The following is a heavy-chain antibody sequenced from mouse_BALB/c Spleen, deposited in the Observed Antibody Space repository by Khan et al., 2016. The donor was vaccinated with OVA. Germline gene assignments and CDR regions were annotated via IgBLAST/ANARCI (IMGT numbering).Heavy chain of an antibody. CDR1: GYTFTSYW. CDR3: AGMDWVVAWLDY. V-gene: IGHV1-5*01. CDR2: IYPGNTDT. J-gene: IGHJ3*01. D-gene: IGHD4-1*01. Sequence: EVQLQESGTLLARPGASVKMSCKASGYTFTSYWMHWVKQRPGQGLEWIGEIYPGNTDTNYNQKFKGKAKLTAITSTSTAYMALYSLTNEDSAVYYCAGMDWVVAWLDYWGQGTLVTVAA.